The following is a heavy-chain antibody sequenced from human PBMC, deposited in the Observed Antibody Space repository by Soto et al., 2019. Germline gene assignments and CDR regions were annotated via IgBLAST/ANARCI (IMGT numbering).Heavy chain of an antibody. D-gene: IGHD3-3*01. CDR2: VYSSGGT. Sequence: ETLSLTCTVSGGSMSSYYWTWIRQPAGKGLEWIGRVYSSGGTHYNPSLKSRVTISLDTSKNQFSLRLLSVTDADTAVYYCARGQRFSDWFDPWGQGTLVTVSS. V-gene: IGHV4-4*07. CDR3: ARGQRFSDWFDP. CDR1: GGSMSSYY. J-gene: IGHJ5*02.